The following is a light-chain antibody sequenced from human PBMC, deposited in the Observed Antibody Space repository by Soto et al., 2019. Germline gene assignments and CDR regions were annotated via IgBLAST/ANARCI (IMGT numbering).Light chain of an antibody. V-gene: IGKV1-5*03. CDR2: KAS. CDR3: QQYNNYPPT. Sequence: DIQMTQSPSAPSASVGDRVTITCRASQSIDSWLAWYQQKPGKAPKLLIYKASTLESGVPSRFSGSGSGTDFTLTIGSLQPDDFATYYCQQYNNYPPTFGQGTKVDFK. CDR1: QSIDSW. J-gene: IGKJ1*01.